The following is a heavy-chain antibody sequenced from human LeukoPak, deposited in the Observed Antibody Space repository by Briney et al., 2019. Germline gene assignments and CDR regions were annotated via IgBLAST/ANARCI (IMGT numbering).Heavy chain of an antibody. CDR1: GGSITSPYW. V-gene: IGHV4-4*02. D-gene: IGHD4-17*01. CDR2: AYHTGRT. CDR3: ASGDDSGPY. Sequence: PSETLSLTCAVFGGSITSPYWWTWVRPSPGKGLEWIGEAYHTGRTNHNPSLKSRVTMSVDKSNNQFSLKLTSLTAADTAVYYCASGDDSGPYWGQGTLVTVSS. J-gene: IGHJ4*02.